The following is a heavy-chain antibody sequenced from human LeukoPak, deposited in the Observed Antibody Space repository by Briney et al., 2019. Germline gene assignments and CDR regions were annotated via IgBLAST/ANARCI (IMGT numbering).Heavy chain of an antibody. D-gene: IGHD3-10*01. J-gene: IGHJ6*02. CDR2: IYTSGST. V-gene: IGHV4-4*07. Sequence: SETLSLTCTVSGGSISSYYWSWIRQPAGKGLEWIGRIYTSGSTNYNPSLQSRVTMSVDTSKNQFSLKLSSVTAADTAVYYCARDGRITMVRGVTDGMDVWGQGTTVTVSS. CDR1: GGSISSYY. CDR3: ARDGRITMVRGVTDGMDV.